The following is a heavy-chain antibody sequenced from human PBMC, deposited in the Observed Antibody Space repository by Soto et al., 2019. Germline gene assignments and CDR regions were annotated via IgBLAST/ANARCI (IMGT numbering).Heavy chain of an antibody. CDR3: ARVNHAGVVAATPPYYFDY. Sequence: QSQTLSLTCAISGDSVSSNSAAWNWIRQSPSRGLEWLGRTYYRSKWYNDYAVSVKSRITINPDTSKNQFSLQLNSVTPEDTAVYYCARVNHAGVVAATPPYYFDYWGQGTLVTVSS. J-gene: IGHJ4*02. CDR2: TYYRSKWYN. CDR1: GDSVSSNSAA. V-gene: IGHV6-1*01. D-gene: IGHD2-15*01.